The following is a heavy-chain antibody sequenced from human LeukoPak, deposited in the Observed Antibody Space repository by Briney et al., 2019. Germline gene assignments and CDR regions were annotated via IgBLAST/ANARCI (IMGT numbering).Heavy chain of an antibody. CDR2: IRYDGSNR. J-gene: IGHJ4*02. CDR3: AKDRAAGYCSSTSCYAYYFDY. CDR1: GFSFSSYG. D-gene: IGHD2-2*01. V-gene: IGHV3-30*02. Sequence: GGSLRLSCAASGFSFSSYGMHWVRQAPGKGLEWVAFIRYDGSNRYYADSAKGRFIISRDNSKNTLYLQMNSLRAEDTAVYYCAKDRAAGYCSSTSCYAYYFDYWGQGTLVTVSS.